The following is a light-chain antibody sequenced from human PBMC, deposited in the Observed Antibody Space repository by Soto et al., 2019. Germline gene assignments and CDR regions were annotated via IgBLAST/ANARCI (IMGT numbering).Light chain of an antibody. V-gene: IGKV1-12*01. CDR3: QQTNSFPLT. J-gene: IGKJ4*01. CDR1: EGISTS. CDR2: AAS. Sequence: DIQMTQSPSSVSASVGDRLTITCRAIEGISTSLGWYQQKPGKAPKLLIYAASSLQSGVPSRFSGTGSGTDFTLTISSLQPEDFATYYCQQTNSFPLTFGGGTKVDIK.